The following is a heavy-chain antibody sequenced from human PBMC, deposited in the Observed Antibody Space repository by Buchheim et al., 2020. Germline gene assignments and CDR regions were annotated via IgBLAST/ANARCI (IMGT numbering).Heavy chain of an antibody. CDR2: VNPSGGGT. J-gene: IGHJ6*03. Sequence: QVQLVQSGAEVKKPGASVKVSCKASGYTFSNYYIHWVRQAPGQGLEWMGIVNPSGGGTSYPQKFQGRVTMTRDTSTSTVYMELRSLGSEDTAVYYCAGGGGDIVVVPASIHVHYLDVWGKGTT. D-gene: IGHD2-2*02. V-gene: IGHV1-46*01. CDR1: GYTFSNYY. CDR3: AGGGGDIVVVPASIHVHYLDV.